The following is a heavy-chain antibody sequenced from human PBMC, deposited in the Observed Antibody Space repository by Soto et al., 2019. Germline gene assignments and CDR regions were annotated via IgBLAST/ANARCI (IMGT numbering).Heavy chain of an antibody. D-gene: IGHD3-9*01. CDR3: ARGLVIRPYYYHGMDV. V-gene: IGHV4-30-4*01. Sequence: QVQLQESGPGLVKPSQTLSLTCTVSGGSISSGDYFWSWIRQSPGKGLEWIGYISSIGSTYYKPSLKSLVSVSRDTSTNQFSLKLSSVTTTDTAVYYCARGLVIRPYYYHGMDVWGQGTTVTVSS. J-gene: IGHJ6*02. CDR2: ISSIGST. CDR1: GGSISSGDYF.